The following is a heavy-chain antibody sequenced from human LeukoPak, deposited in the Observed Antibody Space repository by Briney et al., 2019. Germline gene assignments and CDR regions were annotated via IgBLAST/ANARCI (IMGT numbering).Heavy chain of an antibody. CDR2: INHSGST. CDR1: GGSFSGYY. J-gene: IGHJ6*02. D-gene: IGHD2-2*01. Sequence: RASETLSLTCAVYGGSFSGYYWSWIRQPPGKGLEWIGEINHSGSTNYNPSLKSRVTISVDTSKNQFSLKLSSVTAADTAVYYCARGRGVVPAATSVFYYYYYGMDVWGQGTTVTVSS. V-gene: IGHV4-34*01. CDR3: ARGRGVVPAATSVFYYYYYGMDV.